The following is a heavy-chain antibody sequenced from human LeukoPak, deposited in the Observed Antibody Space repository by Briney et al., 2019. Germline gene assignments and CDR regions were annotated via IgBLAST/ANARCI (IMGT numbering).Heavy chain of an antibody. J-gene: IGHJ4*02. D-gene: IGHD6-13*01. CDR1: GFSFSGYW. CDR2: IKEDGSEK. Sequence: GGSLRLSCAASGFSFSGYWMTWVRQAPGKGLEWVANIKEDGSEKCYADFVKGRFTISRDNAKNSLDLQMNSLRAEDTALYHCAREGSSWSHYYFDYWGQGTLVTVSS. CDR3: AREGSSWSHYYFDY. V-gene: IGHV3-7*03.